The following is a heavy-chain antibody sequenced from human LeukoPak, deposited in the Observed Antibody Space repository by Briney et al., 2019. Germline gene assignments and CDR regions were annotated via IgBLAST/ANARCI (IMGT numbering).Heavy chain of an antibody. Sequence: GGSLRLSCAASGFTFSSYAMHWVRQAPGKGLEYVSAISSNGGSTYYANSVKGRFTISRDNSKNTLYLQMNSLRAEDTAVYYCARDLGRGCSGGSCYLTSWYYYDSSGYYYIDYWGQGTLVTVSS. V-gene: IGHV3-64*01. J-gene: IGHJ4*02. CDR1: GFTFSSYA. CDR3: ARDLGRGCSGGSCYLTSWYYYDSSGYYYIDY. CDR2: ISSNGGST. D-gene: IGHD3-22*01.